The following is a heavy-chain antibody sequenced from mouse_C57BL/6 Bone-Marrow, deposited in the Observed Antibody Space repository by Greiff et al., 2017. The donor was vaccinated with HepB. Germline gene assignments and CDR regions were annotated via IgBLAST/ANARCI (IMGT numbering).Heavy chain of an antibody. Sequence: VQLQQSGAELAKPGASVKLSCKASGYTFTGYWMHWVKQRPGQGLEWIGYINPSSGYTKYNQKFKDKATLTADKSSSTAYMQLSSLTYEDSAVYYCASDYYGSPPFAYWGQGTLVTVSA. CDR3: ASDYYGSPPFAY. V-gene: IGHV1-7*01. J-gene: IGHJ3*01. CDR1: GYTFTGYW. CDR2: INPSSGYT. D-gene: IGHD1-1*01.